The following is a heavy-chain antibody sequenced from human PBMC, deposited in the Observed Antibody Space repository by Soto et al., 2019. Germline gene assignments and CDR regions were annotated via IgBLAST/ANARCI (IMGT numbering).Heavy chain of an antibody. CDR3: ARSAKPYYDSSGYYSHFDY. V-gene: IGHV3-30-3*01. CDR1: GFTFSSYA. CDR2: ISYDGSNK. J-gene: IGHJ4*02. Sequence: QVQLVESGGGVVQPGRSLRLSCAASGFTFSSYAMHWVRQAPGKGLEWVAVISYDGSNKYYADSVKGRFTLSRDNSKNPLYLQMNSLRAEDTAVYYCARSAKPYYDSSGYYSHFDYWGQGTLVTVSS. D-gene: IGHD3-22*01.